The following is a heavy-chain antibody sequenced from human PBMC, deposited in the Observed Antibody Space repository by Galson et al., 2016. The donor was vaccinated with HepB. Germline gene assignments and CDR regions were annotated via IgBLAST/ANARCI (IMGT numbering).Heavy chain of an antibody. D-gene: IGHD4-11*01. CDR3: ATVLNSRWGDLFDN. J-gene: IGHJ4*02. Sequence: SLRLSCAASGFTFSSFVMSWVRQAPGKGLEWVSVISGGSTSINYADSGKGRFTISRDNSRNTLYMQMNSLRDDDTAVYYCATVLNSRWGDLFDNWGQGTLVTVST. CDR1: GFTFSSFV. V-gene: IGHV3-23*01. CDR2: ISGGSTSI.